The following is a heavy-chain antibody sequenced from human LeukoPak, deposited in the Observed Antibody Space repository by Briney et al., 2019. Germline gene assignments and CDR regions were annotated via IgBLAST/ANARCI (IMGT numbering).Heavy chain of an antibody. J-gene: IGHJ5*02. Sequence: GGSLRLSCAASGFTVSSNYMSWVRQAPGKGLEWVSVIYSGGSTYYADSVKGRFTISRDNSKNTLYLQMNSLRAEDTAVYYCARDRPLLWFGELFTPGGNWFDPWGQGTLVTVSS. D-gene: IGHD3-10*01. CDR1: GFTVSSNY. CDR2: IYSGGST. V-gene: IGHV3-53*01. CDR3: ARDRPLLWFGELFTPGGNWFDP.